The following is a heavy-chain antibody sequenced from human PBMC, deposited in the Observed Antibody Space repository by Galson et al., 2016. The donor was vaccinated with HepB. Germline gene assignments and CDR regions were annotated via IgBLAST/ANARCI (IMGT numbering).Heavy chain of an antibody. CDR1: GFTVSNNY. J-gene: IGHJ4*02. CDR2: IYSGGTT. V-gene: IGHV3-66*02. CDR3: VRGVYGDHGWFDY. D-gene: IGHD4-17*01. Sequence: SLRLSCAASGFTVSNNYMPWVRQAPGKGLEYVSVIYSGGTTYYADSVKGRFTNSRDNSQNSLFLQMNTLRAEDTAVYFCVRGVYGDHGWFDYWGQGTLVTVSS.